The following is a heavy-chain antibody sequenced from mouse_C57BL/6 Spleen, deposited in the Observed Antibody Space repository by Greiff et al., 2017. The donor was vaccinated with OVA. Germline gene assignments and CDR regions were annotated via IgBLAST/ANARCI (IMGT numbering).Heavy chain of an antibody. Sequence: EVHLVESEGGLVQPGSSMKLSCTASGFTFSDYYMAWVRQVPEKGLEWVANINYDGSSTYYLDSLKSRFIISRDNAKNILYLQMSSLKSEDTATYYCAREGSSYRLGYFDVWGTGTTVTVSS. D-gene: IGHD1-1*01. CDR2: INYDGSST. CDR3: AREGSSYRLGYFDV. J-gene: IGHJ1*03. V-gene: IGHV5-16*01. CDR1: GFTFSDYY.